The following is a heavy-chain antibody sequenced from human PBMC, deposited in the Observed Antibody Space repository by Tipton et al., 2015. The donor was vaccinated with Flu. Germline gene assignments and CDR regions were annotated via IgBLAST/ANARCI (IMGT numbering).Heavy chain of an antibody. D-gene: IGHD3-22*01. CDR1: GYSISSGYY. CDR2: IYHSGST. J-gene: IGHJ4*02. Sequence: LRLSCAVFGYSISSGYYWDWIRQPPGKGLEWIGNIYHSGSTYYNPSLKSRVTISVDTSKNKFSLKLTSVTAADTAVYYCARRGSGFYDSSGCDHWGQGTLVTVSP. V-gene: IGHV4-38-2*01. CDR3: ARRGSGFYDSSGCDH.